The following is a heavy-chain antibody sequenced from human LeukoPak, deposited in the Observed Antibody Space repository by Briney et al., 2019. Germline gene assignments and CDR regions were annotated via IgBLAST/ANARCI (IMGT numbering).Heavy chain of an antibody. CDR2: IYYSGTT. CDR3: ARGGQWLGYYYFYYMDV. V-gene: IGHV4-39*01. CDR1: GGSIDSSSYY. D-gene: IGHD6-19*01. J-gene: IGHJ6*03. Sequence: RTSETLSLTCSISGGSIDSSSYYWGWIRQPPGKRLEWIGSIYYSGTTYYNPSLKSRVTISVDTSKNQFSLKLSSVTAADTAVYYCARGGQWLGYYYFYYMDVWGKGTTVTVS.